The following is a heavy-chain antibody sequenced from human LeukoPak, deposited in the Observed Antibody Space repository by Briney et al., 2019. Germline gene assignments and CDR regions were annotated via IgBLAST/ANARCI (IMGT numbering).Heavy chain of an antibody. CDR2: IKHDGSDK. Sequence: TGGSLRLSCAASGFTVSSNYMTWVRQAPGKGLEWVANIKHDGSDKYFVDSVKGRFTISRDNAKNSLHLQMNSLRAEDTAVYYCARILPLRVPAAMGDWGQGTLVTVSS. V-gene: IGHV3-7*01. CDR1: GFTVSSNY. D-gene: IGHD2-2*01. CDR3: ARILPLRVPAAMGD. J-gene: IGHJ4*02.